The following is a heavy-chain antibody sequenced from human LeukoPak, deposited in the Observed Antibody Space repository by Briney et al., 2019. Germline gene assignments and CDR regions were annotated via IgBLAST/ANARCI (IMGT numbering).Heavy chain of an antibody. D-gene: IGHD3-3*01. J-gene: IGHJ4*02. V-gene: IGHV3-21*01. CDR1: GFTFIRYT. CDR3: AREGSGLGYFDY. Sequence: GSLRLSCTASGFTFIRYTMHWVRQAPGKGLEWVSSIISRSDYIYDADSVKGRFTISRDNAKNSLYLQMNSLRAEDTAVYYCAREGSGLGYFDYWGQGTLVTVSS. CDR2: IISRSDYI.